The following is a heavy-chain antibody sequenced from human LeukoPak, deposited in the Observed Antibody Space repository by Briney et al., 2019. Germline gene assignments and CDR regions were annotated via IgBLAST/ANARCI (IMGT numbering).Heavy chain of an antibody. CDR3: ARSAHIPPPNYYYGMDV. V-gene: IGHV1-69*04. D-gene: IGHD2-2*02. CDR2: IIPILGIA. CDR1: GGTFSSYA. Sequence: SVKVSCKASGGTFSSYAISWVRQAPGQGLEWMGRIIPILGIANYAQKFQGRVTITADKSTSTAYMELSSLRSEDTAVYYCARSAHIPPPNYYYGMDVWGQGTAVTVSS. J-gene: IGHJ6*02.